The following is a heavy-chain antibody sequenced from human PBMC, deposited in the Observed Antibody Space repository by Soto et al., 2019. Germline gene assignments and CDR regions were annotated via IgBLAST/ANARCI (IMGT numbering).Heavy chain of an antibody. CDR2: IYYSGST. CDR3: ARRRDGYIFDY. CDR1: GGSISRYY. V-gene: IGHV4-59*08. D-gene: IGHD5-12*01. Sequence: SETPSPTCTVSGGSISRYYWSWIRQPPGKGLEWIGYIYYSGSTNYNPSLKSRVTITVDTSKNQFSLKLRSVTAADTAMYYCARRRDGYIFDYWGQGILVTVSS. J-gene: IGHJ4*02.